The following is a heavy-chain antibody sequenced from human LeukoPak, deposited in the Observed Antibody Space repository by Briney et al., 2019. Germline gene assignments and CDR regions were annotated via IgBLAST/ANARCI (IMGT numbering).Heavy chain of an antibody. V-gene: IGHV3-7*01. Sequence: PGGSLRLSCAASGFTFSHFWMSWVRQAPGKGLEWVAYIKKTGSETYYVDSVKGRFTITRDNTRNSLFLQMYSLRAEDMAVYFCAREDGYCSGGNCYSYFDSWGQGTLVTVSS. CDR3: AREDGYCSGGNCYSYFDS. CDR2: IKKTGSET. CDR1: GFTFSHFW. D-gene: IGHD2-15*01. J-gene: IGHJ4*02.